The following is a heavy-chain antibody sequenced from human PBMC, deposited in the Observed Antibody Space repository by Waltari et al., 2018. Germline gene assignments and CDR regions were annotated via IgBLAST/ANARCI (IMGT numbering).Heavy chain of an antibody. CDR3: ARASSSSSYDA. Sequence: EVQMVESGGGLVQPGGSLSLSCALPASTFRDYWMSWVRQAPGKGLEWVANIKEDGSVTNYVDSVKGRFTISRDNARNSLFLQMNSLRDEDTAIYYCARASSSSSYDAWGQGTLVTVSS. D-gene: IGHD6-6*01. CDR1: ASTFRDYW. V-gene: IGHV3-7*04. J-gene: IGHJ5*02. CDR2: IKEDGSVT.